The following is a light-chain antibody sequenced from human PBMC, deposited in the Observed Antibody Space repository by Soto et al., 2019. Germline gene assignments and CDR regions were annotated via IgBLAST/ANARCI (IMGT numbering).Light chain of an antibody. CDR1: HGIGNA. Sequence: AIQMTQCPSSLSASVGDRVTISCRASHGIGNALGWYQQKPGKAPKLLIYDASNLESGVPSRFSGSGSGTEFTLTISSLQPVDFATYYCQQYNRFWTFGQGTKVDIK. V-gene: IGKV1-13*02. J-gene: IGKJ1*01. CDR2: DAS. CDR3: QQYNRFWT.